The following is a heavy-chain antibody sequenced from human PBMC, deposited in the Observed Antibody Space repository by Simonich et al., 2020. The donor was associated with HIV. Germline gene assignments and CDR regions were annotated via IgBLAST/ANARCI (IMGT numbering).Heavy chain of an antibody. Sequence: QVQLQQWGAGLLKPSGTLSLTCAVYGGSFSGYYWSWIRQPPGKGLEWIGEINHSGSTNDNPSLKSRVTISVDTSKNQFSLKLSSVTAADTAVYYCARGFYQRLYYFDYWGQGTLVTVSS. J-gene: IGHJ4*02. CDR1: GGSFSGYY. V-gene: IGHV4-34*01. CDR3: ARGFYQRLYYFDY. CDR2: INHSGST. D-gene: IGHD2-2*01.